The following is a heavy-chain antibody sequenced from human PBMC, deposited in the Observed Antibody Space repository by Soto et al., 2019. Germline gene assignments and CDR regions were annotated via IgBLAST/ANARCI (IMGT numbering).Heavy chain of an antibody. CDR3: AKFEGHPLEYWYLDF. CDR2: IHGGGGAT. D-gene: IGHD1-1*01. CDR1: GFTFSAYA. Sequence: EVQLLESGGGLVQPGGSLRLSCAASGFTFSAYAMGWVRQAPGKGLEWFSTIHGGGGATHYADSVKGRFTISRDDSKNTLYAQMNSLRAEDTAVYDSAKFEGHPLEYWYLDFWGRGTLVTVSS. V-gene: IGHV3-23*01. J-gene: IGHJ2*01.